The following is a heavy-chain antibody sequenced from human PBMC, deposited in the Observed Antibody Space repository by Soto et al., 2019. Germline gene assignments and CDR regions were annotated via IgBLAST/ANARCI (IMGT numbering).Heavy chain of an antibody. CDR3: ARLPTGYPNWFDP. V-gene: IGHV4-39*01. J-gene: IGHJ5*02. CDR1: GASISTNHHN. Sequence: TSETLSRTCAVSGASISTNHHNWAWVRQPPGKGLEWMGNIHYRGDTYFNPSLGSRLSMSVDTSKNQFSLKLTSVTAADTAVYYCARLPTGYPNWFDPWGQGTLVTVSS. CDR2: IHYRGDT. D-gene: IGHD3-9*01.